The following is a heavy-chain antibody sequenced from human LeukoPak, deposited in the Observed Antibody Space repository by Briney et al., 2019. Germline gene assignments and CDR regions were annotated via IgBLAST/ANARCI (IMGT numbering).Heavy chain of an antibody. CDR3: AKVVFDYYYYYYYMAV. CDR2: ISGDGGST. Sequence: GGTLRLSCAASGFTFDDYAMHWVRQAPGKGLEWFSLISGDGGSTYYADSVKGRFTISRDNSKNSPYLQMNSLRTEDTALYYCAKVVFDYYYYYYYMAVWGKGTTVTVSS. D-gene: IGHD3-9*01. V-gene: IGHV3-43*02. J-gene: IGHJ6*03. CDR1: GFTFDDYA.